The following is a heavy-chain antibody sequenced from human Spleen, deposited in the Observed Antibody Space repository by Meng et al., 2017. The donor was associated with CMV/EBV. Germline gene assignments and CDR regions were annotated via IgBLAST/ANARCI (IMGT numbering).Heavy chain of an antibody. J-gene: IGHJ6*02. V-gene: IGHV1-2*02. D-gene: IGHD2-15*01. Sequence: ASVKDSCKASGYNFTGYYIHWVRQAPGQGLEWMGWINPNSGGTNYAQKFQGRITMTGDTSITTAYMELSRLRSDDMAVYHCARVKRYCTGGTCSSTGYYGMDVWGQGTTVTVSS. CDR3: ARVKRYCTGGTCSSTGYYGMDV. CDR1: GYNFTGYY. CDR2: INPNSGGT.